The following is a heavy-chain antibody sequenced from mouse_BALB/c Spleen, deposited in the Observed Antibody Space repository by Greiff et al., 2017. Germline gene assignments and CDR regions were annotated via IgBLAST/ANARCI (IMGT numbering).Heavy chain of an antibody. D-gene: IGHD4-1*01. CDR3: TRLGGTSFAY. CDR2: INPSNGRT. J-gene: IGHJ3*01. Sequence: QVQLQQPGAELVKPGASVKLSCKASGYTFTSYWMHWVKQRPGQGLEWIGEINPSNGRTNYNEKFKSKATLTVDKSSSTAYMQLSSLTSEDSAVYYCTRLGGTSFAYWGQGTLVTVSA. V-gene: IGHV1S81*02. CDR1: GYTFTSYW.